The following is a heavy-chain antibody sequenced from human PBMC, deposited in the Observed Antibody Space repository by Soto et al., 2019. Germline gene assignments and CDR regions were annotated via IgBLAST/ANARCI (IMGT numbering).Heavy chain of an antibody. D-gene: IGHD2-15*01. CDR3: ARAHCSGGSCYSVQHWFDP. V-gene: IGHV4-4*02. CDR2: MYHSGST. J-gene: IGHJ5*02. CDR1: GGSISSGVYY. Sequence: PSETLSLTCTVSGGSISSGVYYWSWVRQPPGKGLEWIGEMYHSGSTNHNPSLKSRVTISVDKSKNQFSLKLSSVTAADTAVYYCARAHCSGGSCYSVQHWFDPWGQGTLVTVSS.